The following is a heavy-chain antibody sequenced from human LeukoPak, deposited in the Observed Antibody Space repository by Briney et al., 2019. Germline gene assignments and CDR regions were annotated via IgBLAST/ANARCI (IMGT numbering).Heavy chain of an antibody. CDR3: ARASGTNSWWDS. Sequence: ASVNVSCLASGYTLTGYYLHWVRQAAGQGREWMGCVNTNSGDTNYAQKFQGSVTMTRETSIRTVYMELSRLRSDGTDVYLCARASGTNSWWDSWGQGTLVTVSS. CDR2: VNTNSGDT. V-gene: IGHV1-2*02. D-gene: IGHD4/OR15-4a*01. J-gene: IGHJ4*02. CDR1: GYTLTGYY.